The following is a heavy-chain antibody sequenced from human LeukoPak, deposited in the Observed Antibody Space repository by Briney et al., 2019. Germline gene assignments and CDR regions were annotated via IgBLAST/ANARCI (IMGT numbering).Heavy chain of an antibody. J-gene: IGHJ6*04. V-gene: IGHV4-59*01. CDR2: IYYTGST. CDR1: GGSISTYY. Sequence: SETLSLTCTVSGGSISTYYWNWIRQPPGKGLKWIGYIYYTGSTNYNPSLKSRVTISLDTSKNQFSLRLTSVTAADTAVYYCARQVRPDVWGKGTTVTVSS. CDR3: ARQVRPDV.